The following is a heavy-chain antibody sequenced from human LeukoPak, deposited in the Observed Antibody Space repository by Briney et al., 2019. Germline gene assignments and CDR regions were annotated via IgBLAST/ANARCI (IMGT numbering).Heavy chain of an antibody. CDR3: ASLYCSSTSCYWYFQH. D-gene: IGHD2-2*01. CDR1: GGTFSSYA. CDR2: IIPIFGTA. V-gene: IGHV1-69*01. J-gene: IGHJ1*01. Sequence: RSSVKVSCKASGGTFSSYAISWVRQAPGQRLEWMGGIIPIFGTANYAQKFQGRVTITADESTSTAYMELSSLRSEDTAVYYCASLYCSSTSCYWYFQHWGQGTLVTVSS.